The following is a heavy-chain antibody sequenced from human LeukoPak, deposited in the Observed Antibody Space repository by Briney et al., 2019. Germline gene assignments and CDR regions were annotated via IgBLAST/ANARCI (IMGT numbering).Heavy chain of an antibody. J-gene: IGHJ3*02. D-gene: IGHD2-2*01. CDR1: GFTFSSYS. Sequence: GRSLRLSCAASGFTFSSYSMNWVRQAPGKGLEWVSSISSSSSYIYYADSVKGRFTISRDNAKNSLYLQMNSLRAEDTAVYYCATEIVVVPAAAFDIWGQGTMVTVSS. CDR3: ATEIVVVPAAAFDI. CDR2: ISSSSSYI. V-gene: IGHV3-21*01.